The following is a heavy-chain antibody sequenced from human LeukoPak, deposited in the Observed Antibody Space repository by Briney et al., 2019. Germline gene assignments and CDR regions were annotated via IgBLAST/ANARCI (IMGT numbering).Heavy chain of an antibody. CDR2: IIPIFGTA. CDR3: AGYSSSPFYYYYYGMDV. J-gene: IGHJ6*02. V-gene: IGHV1-69*13. Sequence: ASVKVSCKAPGGTFSSYAISWVRQAPGQGLEWMGGIIPIFGTANYAQKFQGRVTITADESTSTAYMELSSLRSEDTAVYYCAGYSSSPFYYYYYGMDVWGQGTTVTVSS. CDR1: GGTFSSYA. D-gene: IGHD6-13*01.